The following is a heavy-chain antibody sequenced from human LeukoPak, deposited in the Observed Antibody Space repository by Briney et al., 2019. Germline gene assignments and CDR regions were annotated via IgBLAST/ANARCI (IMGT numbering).Heavy chain of an antibody. CDR1: GYGFATYW. CDR3: ARRYSTGYSYYLDY. J-gene: IGHJ4*02. Sequence: GESLKISCKASGYGFATYWIGWVRQMPGKGLEWMGMIYPGDSDVRYSPSFQGQVTMSADKSINTAYLQWSSLKASDTAIYYCARRYSTGYSYYLDYWGQGTLVTVPS. CDR2: IYPGDSDV. V-gene: IGHV5-51*01. D-gene: IGHD3-22*01.